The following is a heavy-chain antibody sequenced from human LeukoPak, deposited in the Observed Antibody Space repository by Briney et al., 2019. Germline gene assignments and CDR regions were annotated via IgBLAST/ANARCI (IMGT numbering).Heavy chain of an antibody. CDR1: GGSISSYY. CDR3: ARDLGGEIPWEYYYGPRRGRFDP. V-gene: IGHV4-59*01. CDR2: IYYSGST. Sequence: SETLSLTCTVSGGSISSYYWSWIRQPPGKELEWIGYIYYSGSTNYNPSLKSRVTISVDTSKNQFSLKLSSVTAADTAVYYCARDLGGEIPWEYYYGPRRGRFDPWGQGTLVTVSS. J-gene: IGHJ5*02. D-gene: IGHD3-10*01.